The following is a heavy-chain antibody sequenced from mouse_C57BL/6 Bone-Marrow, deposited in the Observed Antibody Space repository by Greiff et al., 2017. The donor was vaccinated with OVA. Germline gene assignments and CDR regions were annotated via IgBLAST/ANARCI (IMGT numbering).Heavy chain of an antibody. CDR2: IDPSDSET. D-gene: IGHD2-4*01. V-gene: IGHV1-52*01. CDR3: ARIYDYDVPYAMDY. J-gene: IGHJ4*01. Sequence: QVQLQQPGAELVRPGSSVKLSCKASGYTFTSYWMHWVKQRPIQGLEWIGNIDPSDSETHYNQKFKDKATLTVDKSYSTAYMQLSSLTSEDSAVYYCARIYDYDVPYAMDYWGQGTSVTVSS. CDR1: GYTFTSYW.